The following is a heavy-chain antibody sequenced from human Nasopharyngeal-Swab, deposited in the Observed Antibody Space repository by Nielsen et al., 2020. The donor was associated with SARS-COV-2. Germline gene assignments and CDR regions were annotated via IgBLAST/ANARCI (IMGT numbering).Heavy chain of an antibody. J-gene: IGHJ6*02. D-gene: IGHD3-16*01. CDR2: IRSKAYGGTT. Sequence: GESLKISCTASGFTFGVYAMSWVRQAPGKGLEWVGFIRSKAYGGTTEYAASVKGRFTISRDDSKSIAYLQMNSLKTEDTAVYYCTRDLWIDYSPTCLDVWGQGTTVTVSS. V-gene: IGHV3-49*04. CDR3: TRDLWIDYSPTCLDV. CDR1: GFTFGVYA.